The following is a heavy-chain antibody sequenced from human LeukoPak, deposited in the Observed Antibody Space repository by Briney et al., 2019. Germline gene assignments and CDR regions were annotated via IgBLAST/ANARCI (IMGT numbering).Heavy chain of an antibody. CDR2: INHSGSI. V-gene: IGHV4-34*01. D-gene: IGHD3-22*01. Sequence: SETLSLTCAVYGGSFSGYYWNWIRQPPGKGLGWIGEINHSGSINYNPSLKSRVTISVDTSKNQFSLKLSSVTAADTAVYYCARTPRGSESSGYYYYYYMDVWGKGTTVTVSS. CDR1: GGSFSGYY. J-gene: IGHJ6*03. CDR3: ARTPRGSESSGYYYYYYMDV.